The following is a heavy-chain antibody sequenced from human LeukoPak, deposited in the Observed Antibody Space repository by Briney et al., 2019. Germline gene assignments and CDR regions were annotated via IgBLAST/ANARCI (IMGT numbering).Heavy chain of an antibody. CDR3: ARLVDYYDSSGYVSP. Sequence: SETLSLTCTVSGGSISSNYWSWIRQPPGKGLEWIGSIYYSGSTYYNPSLKSRVTISVDTSKNQFSLKLSSVTAADTAVYYCARLVDYYDSSGYVSPWGQGTLVTVSS. CDR1: GGSISSNY. J-gene: IGHJ5*02. V-gene: IGHV4-39*01. D-gene: IGHD3-22*01. CDR2: IYYSGST.